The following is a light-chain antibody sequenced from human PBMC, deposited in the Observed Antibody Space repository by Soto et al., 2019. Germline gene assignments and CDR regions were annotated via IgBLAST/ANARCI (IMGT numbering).Light chain of an antibody. Sequence: DIQMTQSPSTLSASVGDIVTITCRASQSISSWLAWYQQNPGKAPKLLIYDASSLESGVPSSFSGCGSGTEFTLTISSLQPDDFATYYCQQYNSYSWTFGQGTKVDIK. CDR3: QQYNSYSWT. CDR1: QSISSW. V-gene: IGKV1-5*01. CDR2: DAS. J-gene: IGKJ1*01.